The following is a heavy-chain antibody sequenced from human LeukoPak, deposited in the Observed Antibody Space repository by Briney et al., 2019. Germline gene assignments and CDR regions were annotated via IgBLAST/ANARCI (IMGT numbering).Heavy chain of an antibody. CDR2: ISSSSSYI. V-gene: IGHV3-21*04. CDR1: GFTFSSYA. CDR3: AKGAGWYYDSSGYYCDY. J-gene: IGHJ4*02. Sequence: GGSLRLSCAASGFTFSSYAMNWVRQAPGKGLEWVSSISSSSSYIFYADSVKGRFTISRDNAKNSLYLQMNSLRAEDTALYYCAKGAGWYYDSSGYYCDYWGQGTLVTVSS. D-gene: IGHD3-22*01.